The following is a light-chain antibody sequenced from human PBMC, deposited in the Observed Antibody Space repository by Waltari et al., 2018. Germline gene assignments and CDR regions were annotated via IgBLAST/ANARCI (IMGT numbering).Light chain of an antibody. CDR1: QSVSSY. CDR3: QQRSNWPPRVT. CDR2: DAS. J-gene: IGKJ3*01. Sequence: EIVLTQAPATLSLSPGERATLSCRASQSVSSYLAWYQQKPGQAPRLLIYDASKRATDIPARFSGRGSGTDFILTISSLEPEDFAVYYCQQRSNWPPRVTFGPGTKVDIK. V-gene: IGKV3-11*01.